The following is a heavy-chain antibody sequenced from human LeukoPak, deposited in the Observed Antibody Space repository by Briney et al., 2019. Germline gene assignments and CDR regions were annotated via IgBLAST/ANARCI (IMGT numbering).Heavy chain of an antibody. CDR1: GGSISSYY. J-gene: IGHJ4*02. CDR2: IYYSGST. Sequence: SETLSLTCTVSGGSISSYYWSWIRQPPGKGLEWIGYIYYSGSTNYNPSLKSRVTISVDTSKNQFSLKLSSVTAADTAVYYCARERYDFWSGYYDVFDYWGQGTLVTVSS. V-gene: IGHV4-59*12. CDR3: ARERYDFWSGYYDVFDY. D-gene: IGHD3-3*01.